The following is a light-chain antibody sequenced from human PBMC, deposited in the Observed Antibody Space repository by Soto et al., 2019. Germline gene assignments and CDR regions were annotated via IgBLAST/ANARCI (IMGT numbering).Light chain of an antibody. V-gene: IGLV2-8*01. CDR1: SSDVGAYKY. CDR2: EVS. J-gene: IGLJ3*02. Sequence: QSALTQPPSASGSPGQSVTISCTGTSSDVGAYKYVSWYQQYPGKAPKLMIYEVSRRPSGVPDRFSGSKSGNTASLTVSGLQAEDEADYYCTSYAGSNIWVFVGGTKLTVL. CDR3: TSYAGSNIWV.